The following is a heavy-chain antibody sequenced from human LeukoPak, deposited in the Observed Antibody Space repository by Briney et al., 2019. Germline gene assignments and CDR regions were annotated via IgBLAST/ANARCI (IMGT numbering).Heavy chain of an antibody. D-gene: IGHD6-19*01. J-gene: IGHJ4*02. V-gene: IGHV4-39*07. Sequence: SETLSLTCTVSGGSISSNTYNWGWIRQSPGKGLEWIGSIYYSGSTFYNPSLKSRVTISVDTSKNQFSLRVSTVTAADTAVYYCASLRGYSSGLDYWGQGTLATVSS. CDR3: ASLRGYSSGLDY. CDR2: IYYSGST. CDR1: GGSISSNTYN.